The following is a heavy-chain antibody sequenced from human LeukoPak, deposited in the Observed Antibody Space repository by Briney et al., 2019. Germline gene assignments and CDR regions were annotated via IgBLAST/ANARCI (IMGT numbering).Heavy chain of an antibody. CDR1: GGSISSGDYY. D-gene: IGHD3-16*02. CDR2: IYYSGST. J-gene: IGHJ4*02. Sequence: KSSETLSLTCTVSGGSISSGDYYWSWIRQPPGKGLEWIRYIYYSGSTYYNPSLKSRVTISVDTSKNQFSLKLSSVTAADTAVYYCARGSFGGVIAADYWGQGTPVTVSS. CDR3: ARGSFGGVIAADY. V-gene: IGHV4-30-4*01.